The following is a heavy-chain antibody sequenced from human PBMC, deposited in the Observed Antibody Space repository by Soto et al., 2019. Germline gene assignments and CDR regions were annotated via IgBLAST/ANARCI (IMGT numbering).Heavy chain of an antibody. CDR1: GYTFTSYG. CDR2: ISAYNGNT. J-gene: IGHJ6*02. D-gene: IGHD6-13*01. V-gene: IGHV1-18*01. CDR3: ATGRHSGSSWSDYGMGV. Sequence: QVQLVQSGAEVKKPGASVKVSCKASGYTFTSYGISWVRQAPGQGLEWMGWISAYNGNTNYAQKLQGRVTMTTDTTTSTAYIERRSLRSDYTAVYYWATGRHSGSSWSDYGMGVWGQGTTVTVSS.